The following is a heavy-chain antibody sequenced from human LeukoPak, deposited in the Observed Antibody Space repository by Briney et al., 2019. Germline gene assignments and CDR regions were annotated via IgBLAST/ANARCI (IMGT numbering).Heavy chain of an antibody. D-gene: IGHD5-18*01. Sequence: GGSLRLSCAASGFTVSSNYMSWVRQAPGKGLEWVSSISSSSYIYYADSVKGRFTISRDNAKNSLYLQMNSLRAEDTAVYYCARRDTRDAFDIWGQGTMVTVSS. J-gene: IGHJ3*02. CDR3: ARRDTRDAFDI. V-gene: IGHV3-69-1*01. CDR2: ISSSSYI. CDR1: GFTVSSNY.